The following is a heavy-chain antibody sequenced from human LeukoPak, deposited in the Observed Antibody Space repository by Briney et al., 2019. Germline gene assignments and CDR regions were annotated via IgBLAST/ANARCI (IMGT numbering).Heavy chain of an antibody. V-gene: IGHV1-69*13. D-gene: IGHD3-22*01. CDR3: ARCYDSSGYSFDY. CDR2: IIPIFGTA. CDR1: GGTFSSYA. Sequence: SVKVSCKASGGTFSSYAISWVRQAPGQGLEWMGGIIPIFGTANYAQKFQGRVTITADESTSTAYMELSSLRYEDTAVYYCARCYDSSGYSFDYWGQGTLVTVSS. J-gene: IGHJ4*02.